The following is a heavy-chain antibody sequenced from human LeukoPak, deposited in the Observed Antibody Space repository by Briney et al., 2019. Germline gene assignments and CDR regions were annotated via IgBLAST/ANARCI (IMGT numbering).Heavy chain of an antibody. Sequence: SETLSLTCTVSGGSISSYYWSWIRQPLGKGLEWIGYIYYSGSTNYNPSLKSRVTISVDTSKNQFSLKLSSVTAADTAVYYCARSYGSGSYRIDYWGQGTLVTVSS. V-gene: IGHV4-59*01. CDR1: GGSISSYY. CDR3: ARSYGSGSYRIDY. D-gene: IGHD3-10*01. J-gene: IGHJ4*02. CDR2: IYYSGST.